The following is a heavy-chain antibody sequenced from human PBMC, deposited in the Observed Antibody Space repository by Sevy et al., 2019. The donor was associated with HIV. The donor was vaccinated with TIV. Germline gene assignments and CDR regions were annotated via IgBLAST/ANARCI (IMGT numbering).Heavy chain of an antibody. J-gene: IGHJ4*02. Sequence: SETLSLTCTVSGGSITSLYWNWIRQPPGKGLDWIANIDYNGHINYNPSLKSQVTLSLDTSKNQYSLRLSSVTAADTAMYYCAGENAWGRGYSWGQGTLVTVSS. CDR3: AGENAWGRGYS. CDR2: IDYNGHI. D-gene: IGHD1-26*01. CDR1: GGSITSLY. V-gene: IGHV4-59*08.